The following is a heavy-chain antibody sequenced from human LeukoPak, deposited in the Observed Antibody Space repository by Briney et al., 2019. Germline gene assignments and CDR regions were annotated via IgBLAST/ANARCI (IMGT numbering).Heavy chain of an antibody. CDR3: ARVPGGGYNFAFDY. CDR1: GFTFSSYW. CDR2: IKQDGSEK. Sequence: PGGSLRLSCAASGFTFSSYWMSWVRQAPGKGLEWVANIKQDGSEKYYVDSVKGRFTISRDNAKNSLYLQMNSLRAEDTAVYYCARVPGGGYNFAFDYWGQGTLVTVSS. J-gene: IGHJ4*02. V-gene: IGHV3-7*01. D-gene: IGHD5-24*01.